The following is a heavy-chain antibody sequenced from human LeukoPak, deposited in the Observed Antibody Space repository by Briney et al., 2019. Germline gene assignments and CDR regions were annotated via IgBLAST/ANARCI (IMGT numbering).Heavy chain of an antibody. CDR2: ISGSGGST. CDR1: GFTFSSYA. CDR3: AKGSPGRTQWLAYFDY. V-gene: IGHV3-23*01. Sequence: PGGSLRLSCAASGFTFSSYAMSWVRQAPGKGLEWVSAISGSGGSTYYADSVKGRSTISRDNSKNTLYLQMNSLRAEDTAVYYCAKGSPGRTQWLAYFDYWGQGTLVTVSS. J-gene: IGHJ4*02. D-gene: IGHD6-19*01.